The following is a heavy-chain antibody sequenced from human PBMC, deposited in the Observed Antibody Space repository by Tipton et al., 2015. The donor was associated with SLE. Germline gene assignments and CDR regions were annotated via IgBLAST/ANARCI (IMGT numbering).Heavy chain of an antibody. J-gene: IGHJ4*02. D-gene: IGHD2-15*01. CDR2: IYTGGRT. CDR3: ARASRVVVAQYYFDY. Sequence: TLSLTCTVSGDSMNNYYWSWIRQPAGKGLEWIGRIYTGGRTNYNPSFESRVTISLDTSKKQFSLKLSSVTAADTAVYYCARASRVVVAQYYFDYWGQGTLVTVSS. V-gene: IGHV4-4*07. CDR1: GDSMNNYY.